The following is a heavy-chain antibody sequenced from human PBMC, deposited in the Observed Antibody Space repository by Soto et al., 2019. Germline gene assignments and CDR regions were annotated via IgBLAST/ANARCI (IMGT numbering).Heavy chain of an antibody. CDR3: AKDMFNLLAYCGGDCYYDY. D-gene: IGHD2-21*02. V-gene: IGHV3-30*18. CDR1: GFTFSSYG. J-gene: IGHJ4*02. CDR2: ISYDGSNK. Sequence: QVQLVESGGGVVQPGRSLRLSCAASGFTFSSYGMHWVRQAPGKGLEWVAVISYDGSNKYYADSVKGRFTISRDNSKNTLYLQMNSLRAEDTAVYYCAKDMFNLLAYCGGDCYYDYWGQGTLVTVSS.